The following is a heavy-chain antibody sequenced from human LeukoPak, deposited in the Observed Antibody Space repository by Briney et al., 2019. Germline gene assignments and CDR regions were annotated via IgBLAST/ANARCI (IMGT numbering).Heavy chain of an antibody. CDR3: ARQAPHGAAADGFDI. CDR1: GGSFSGFY. CDR2: INHSGST. Sequence: SETLSLTCAVYGGSFSGFYWTWIRQPPGKGLEWIGEINHSGSTNYNPSLKSRVTISVDTSKNQFSLKLSSVTAADTAVYYCARQAPHGAAADGFDIWGQGTMVTVSS. D-gene: IGHD6-13*01. J-gene: IGHJ3*02. V-gene: IGHV4-34*01.